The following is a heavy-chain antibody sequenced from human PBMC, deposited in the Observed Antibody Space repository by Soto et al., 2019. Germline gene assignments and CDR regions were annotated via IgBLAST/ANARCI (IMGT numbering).Heavy chain of an antibody. V-gene: IGHV4-59*01. CDR2: IYYSGST. Sequence: SETLSLTCTVSGGSISSYYWSWIRQPPGKGLEWIGYIYYSGSTNYNPSLKSRVTISVDTSKNQFSLKLSSVTAADTAVYYCARVRGYGSGSYLGNWFDPWGQGTLVTVSS. CDR3: ARVRGYGSGSYLGNWFDP. CDR1: GGSISSYY. J-gene: IGHJ5*02. D-gene: IGHD3-10*01.